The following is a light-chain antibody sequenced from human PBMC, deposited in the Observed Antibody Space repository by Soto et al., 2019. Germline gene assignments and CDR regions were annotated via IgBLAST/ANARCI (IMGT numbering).Light chain of an antibody. CDR3: AGWDDRLNGFV. V-gene: IGLV1-44*01. CDR1: SSNIGSNT. Sequence: QSVLTQPPSASGTPGQRITISCSGRGSSNIGSNTVNWYQQFPGTAPKVLIYSNNRRPSWVPDRFSGSKSGTSASLAISGLQADDEADYFCAGWDDRLNGFVFGTGTKLTVL. J-gene: IGLJ1*01. CDR2: SNN.